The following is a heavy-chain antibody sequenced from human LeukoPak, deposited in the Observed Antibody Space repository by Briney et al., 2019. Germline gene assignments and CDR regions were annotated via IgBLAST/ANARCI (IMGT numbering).Heavy chain of an antibody. CDR2: ISGSGGST. J-gene: IGHJ4*02. CDR1: GFTFSSYA. CDR3: AKDEDYYDSSGYYY. V-gene: IGHV3-23*01. D-gene: IGHD3-22*01. Sequence: QAGGFLRLSCAASGFTFSSYAMSWVRQAPGKGLEWVSAISGSGGSTYYADSVKGRFTISRDNSKNTLYLQMNSLRAEDTAVYYCAKDEDYYDSSGYYYWGQGTLVTVSS.